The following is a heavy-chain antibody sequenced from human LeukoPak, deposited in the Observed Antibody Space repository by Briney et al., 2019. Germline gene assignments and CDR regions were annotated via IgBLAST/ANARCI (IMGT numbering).Heavy chain of an antibody. J-gene: IGHJ3*02. D-gene: IGHD3-3*01. CDR3: ARTDDFWSGSLEWGTERRRTRLNAFDI. CDR2: IYYSGST. V-gene: IGHV4-59*01. CDR1: GGSISSYY. Sequence: SETLSLTCTVSGGSISSYYWSWIRQPPGKGLEWIGYIYYSGSTNYNPSLKSRVTISVDTSKNQFSLKLSSVAAADTAVYYCARTDDFWSGSLEWGTERRRTRLNAFDIWGQGTMVTVSS.